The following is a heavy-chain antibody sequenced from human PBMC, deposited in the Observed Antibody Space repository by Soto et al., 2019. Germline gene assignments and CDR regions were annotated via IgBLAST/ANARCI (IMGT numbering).Heavy chain of an antibody. CDR3: AKVEYSSSGHYYYYGMDV. J-gene: IGHJ6*02. Sequence: EVQLVESGGGLVKPGGSLRLSCAASGFTFSSYAMSWVRQAPGKGLEWVSAISGSGGSTYYADSVKGRFTISRDNSKNTLYLQMNSLRAEDTAVYYCAKVEYSSSGHYYYYGMDVWGQGTTVTVSS. D-gene: IGHD6-6*01. CDR1: GFTFSSYA. CDR2: ISGSGGST. V-gene: IGHV3-23*04.